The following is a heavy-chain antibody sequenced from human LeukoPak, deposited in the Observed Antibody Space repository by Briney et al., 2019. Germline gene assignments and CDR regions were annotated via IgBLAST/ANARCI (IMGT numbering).Heavy chain of an antibody. Sequence: GGSLRLSCAASGFTFSSYAMSWVRQAPGKGLEWVSAISGSGGSTYYADSVKGRFTISRDNSKNTLYLQMNSLRAEDTAVYYCARVEYCSGGSCYSVYGMDVWGQGTTVTVSS. CDR2: ISGSGGST. CDR3: ARVEYCSGGSCYSVYGMDV. V-gene: IGHV3-23*01. CDR1: GFTFSSYA. D-gene: IGHD2-15*01. J-gene: IGHJ6*02.